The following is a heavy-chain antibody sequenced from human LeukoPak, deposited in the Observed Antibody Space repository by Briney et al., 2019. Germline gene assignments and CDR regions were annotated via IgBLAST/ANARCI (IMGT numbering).Heavy chain of an antibody. Sequence: HPGGSLRLSCAASGFTFSRYGLHWVRQAPGKGLEWVTVIANDGKDKKYADSVKGRFTISRDNSKSTLYLQMNSLRAEDTGVYYCAKDQQVGAAAYYFDYWGQGTLVTVSS. J-gene: IGHJ4*02. D-gene: IGHD2-2*01. CDR3: AKDQQVGAAAYYFDY. V-gene: IGHV3-30*18. CDR1: GFTFSRYG. CDR2: IANDGKDK.